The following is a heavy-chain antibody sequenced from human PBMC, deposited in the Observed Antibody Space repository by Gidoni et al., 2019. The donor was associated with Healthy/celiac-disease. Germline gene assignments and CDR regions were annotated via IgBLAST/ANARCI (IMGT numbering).Heavy chain of an antibody. CDR1: GGSSSGYY. D-gene: IGHD3-16*01. J-gene: IGHJ6*02. CDR2: INHSGST. V-gene: IGHV4-34*01. CDR3: ARGPRRLYYYYGMDV. Sequence: QVQLQQWGAGLLKPSETLSPTCAVYGGSSSGYYWSWIRQPPGKGLEWIGEINHSGSTNYNPSLKSRVTISVDTSKNQFSLKLSSVTAADTAVYYCARGPRRLYYYYGMDVWGQGTTVTVSS.